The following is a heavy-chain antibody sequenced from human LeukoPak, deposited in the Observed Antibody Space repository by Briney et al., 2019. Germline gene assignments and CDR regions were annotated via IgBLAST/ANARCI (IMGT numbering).Heavy chain of an antibody. CDR2: IKSKTDGGTT. CDR1: GFTFSNAW. D-gene: IGHD3-10*01. CDR3: ARELAALAYGSGSYSDY. Sequence: KTGGSLRLSCAASGFTFSNAWMSWVRQAPGKGLEWVGRIKSKTDGGTTDYAAPVKGRFTISRDDSKNTLYLQMNSLRAEDTAVYYCARELAALAYGSGSYSDYWGQGTLVTVSS. J-gene: IGHJ4*02. V-gene: IGHV3-15*01.